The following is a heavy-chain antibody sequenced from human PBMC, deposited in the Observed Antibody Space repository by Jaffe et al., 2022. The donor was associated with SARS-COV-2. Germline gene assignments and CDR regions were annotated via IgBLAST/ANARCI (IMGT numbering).Heavy chain of an antibody. V-gene: IGHV3-7*01. CDR1: GFTFSSHW. Sequence: EVQLVESGGGLVQPGGSLRLSCAASGFTFSSHWMTWVRQAAGKGLEWVANIKQDGREKYYVDSVKGRFTISRDNAKNSLYLQMSSLGVEDTAVYYCARGGSGVAGPDTSYYYYYGVDVWGQGTTVTVSS. J-gene: IGHJ6*02. CDR3: ARGGSGVAGPDTSYYYYYGVDV. D-gene: IGHD6-13*01. CDR2: IKQDGREK.